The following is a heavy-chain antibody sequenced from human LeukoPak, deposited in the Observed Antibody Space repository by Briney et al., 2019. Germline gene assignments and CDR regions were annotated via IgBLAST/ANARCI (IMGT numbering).Heavy chain of an antibody. D-gene: IGHD3-22*01. CDR2: ISAYNGNT. CDR3: ARDTYFHDGTGYPSRRWLDY. J-gene: IGHJ4*02. Sequence: ASVKVSCKASGYTFTSNGVSWVRQAPGQGLEWMGWISAYNGNTKYAQKLQGRIIMTTDTSTSTAHMELRSLRSDDTGVYYCARDTYFHDGTGYPSRRWLDYWGQGTLVTVSS. CDR1: GYTFTSNG. V-gene: IGHV1-18*01.